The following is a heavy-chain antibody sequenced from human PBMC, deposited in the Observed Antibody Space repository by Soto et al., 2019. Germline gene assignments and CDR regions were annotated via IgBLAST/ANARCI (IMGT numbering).Heavy chain of an antibody. Sequence: QVQLVQSGAEVKKPGSSVKVSCKASGGTFSSYTISWVRQAPGQGLEWMGRIIPILGIANYAQKFQGRVTINADKSTSTAYMELSSLRSEDTAVYYCARGSSTRSDECWYFDLWGRGTLVTVSS. J-gene: IGHJ2*01. CDR2: IIPILGIA. CDR1: GGTFSSYT. CDR3: ARGSSTRSDECWYFDL. V-gene: IGHV1-69*02. D-gene: IGHD2-2*01.